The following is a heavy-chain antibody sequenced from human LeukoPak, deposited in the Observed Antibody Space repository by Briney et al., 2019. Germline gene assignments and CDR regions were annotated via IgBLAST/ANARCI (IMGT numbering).Heavy chain of an antibody. D-gene: IGHD2-2*01. CDR3: AKDRNGFVVVPAAPDAFDI. J-gene: IGHJ3*02. CDR1: GFTFSSYG. V-gene: IGHV3-30*02. Sequence: PGGSLRLSCAASGFTFSSYGMHWVRQAPGKGLEWVAFIRYDGSNKYYADSVKGRFTISRDNSKNTLYLQMNSLRAEDTAVYYCAKDRNGFVVVPAAPDAFDIWGQGTMVTVSS. CDR2: IRYDGSNK.